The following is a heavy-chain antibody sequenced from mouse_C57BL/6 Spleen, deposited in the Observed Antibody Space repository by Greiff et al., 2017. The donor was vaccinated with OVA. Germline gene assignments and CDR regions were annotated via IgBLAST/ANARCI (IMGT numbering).Heavy chain of an antibody. V-gene: IGHV7-3*01. J-gene: IGHJ1*03. CDR2: IRNKANGYTT. D-gene: IGHD3-3*01. Sequence: EVQLQESGGGLVQPGGSLSLSCAASGFTFTDYYMSWVRQPPGKGLEWLGFIRNKANGYTTEYSASVKGRFTISTDKSQIILYLQMNALRAEDSATYYCASYTRGWYFDVWGTGTTVTVSS. CDR1: GFTFTDYY. CDR3: ASYTRGWYFDV.